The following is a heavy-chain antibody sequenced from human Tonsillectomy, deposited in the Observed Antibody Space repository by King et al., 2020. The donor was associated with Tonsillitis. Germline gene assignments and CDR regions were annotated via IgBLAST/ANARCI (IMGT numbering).Heavy chain of an antibody. CDR3: ARDPRYCSSTSCYGKFYYYYYMDV. D-gene: IGHD2-2*01. CDR2: ISPYNGNT. V-gene: IGHV1-18*01. J-gene: IGHJ6*03. Sequence: QLVQSGAEVKKPGASVKVSCKASGYTFTRYGISWVRQAPGQGLEWMGWISPYNGNTYYAQRLQDRVTMTTDTSTSTAYMELRSLRFDDTAVYYCARDPRYCSSTSCYGKFYYYYYMDVWGKGTTVTVSS. CDR1: GYTFTRYG.